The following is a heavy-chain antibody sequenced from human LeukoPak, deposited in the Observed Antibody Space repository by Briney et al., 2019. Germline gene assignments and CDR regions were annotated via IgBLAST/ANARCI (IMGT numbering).Heavy chain of an antibody. J-gene: IGHJ4*02. CDR3: VRDGGVSGYDLLDY. D-gene: IGHD5-12*01. CDR1: GFTFTTYP. CDR2: IRASGGGT. V-gene: IGHV3-23*01. Sequence: PGGSLRLSCAASGFTFTTYPMSWVRQAPGKGLEWVSAIRASGGGTYYADSVKGRFTISRDNSRSTVFLQMSSLRAEDTAVYYCVRDGGVSGYDLLDYWGQGTLVTVSS.